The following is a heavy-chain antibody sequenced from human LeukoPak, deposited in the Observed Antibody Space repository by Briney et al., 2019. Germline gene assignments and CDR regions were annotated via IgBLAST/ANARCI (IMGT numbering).Heavy chain of an antibody. V-gene: IGHV1-69*13. CDR1: GGTFSSYA. J-gene: IGHJ4*02. Sequence: GASVKVSCKASGGTFSSYAISWVRQAPGQGLEWMGGIVPIFGSANYAQKFQGRVTITADESTTTAYMELTGLRSEDTAVYYCARGLVVPAAMAGPFDYWGQGTLVTVSS. CDR2: IVPIFGSA. D-gene: IGHD2-2*01. CDR3: ARGLVVPAAMAGPFDY.